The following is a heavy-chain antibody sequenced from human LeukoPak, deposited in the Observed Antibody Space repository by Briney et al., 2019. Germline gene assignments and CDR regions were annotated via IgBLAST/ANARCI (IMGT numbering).Heavy chain of an antibody. V-gene: IGHV3-30*03. J-gene: IGHJ5*02. Sequence: GGSLRLSCAASGFTFSSYGMHWVRQAPGKGLEWVAVISYDGSNKYYADSVKGRFTISRDNSKNTLYLQMNSLRAEDTAVYYCARDRLRGDSSSGNWFDPWGQGTLVTVSS. CDR1: GFTFSSYG. D-gene: IGHD6-13*01. CDR3: ARDRLRGDSSSGNWFDP. CDR2: ISYDGSNK.